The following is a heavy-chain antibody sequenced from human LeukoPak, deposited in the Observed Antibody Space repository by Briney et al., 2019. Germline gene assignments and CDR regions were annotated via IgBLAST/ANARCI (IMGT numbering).Heavy chain of an antibody. CDR2: MNPNSGNT. CDR3: ARGANYYDSSGYYDWFDP. D-gene: IGHD3-22*01. V-gene: IGHV1-8*02. J-gene: IGHJ5*02. Sequence: EASVKVSCKASGGTFSSYAINWVRQATGQGLEWMGWMNPNSGNTGYAQKFQGRVTMTRNTSISTAYMELSSLRSEDTAVYYCARGANYYDSSGYYDWFDPWGQGTLVTVSS. CDR1: GGTFSSYA.